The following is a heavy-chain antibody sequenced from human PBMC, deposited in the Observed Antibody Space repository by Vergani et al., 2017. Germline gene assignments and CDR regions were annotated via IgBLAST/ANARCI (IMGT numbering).Heavy chain of an antibody. CDR3: AREDAHDYGGSLYFDY. CDR2: MWYDGGNK. D-gene: IGHD4-23*01. Sequence: QVQLVESGGGVVQPGRSLRLSCAASGFTFSNYGMHWVRQAPGKGLEWVAVMWYDGGNKYYADSVKGRFTISRDNSKNTLYLQMNSLRAEDTAVYYCAREDAHDYGGSLYFDYWGQGTLVTVSS. J-gene: IGHJ4*02. CDR1: GFTFSNYG. V-gene: IGHV3-33*01.